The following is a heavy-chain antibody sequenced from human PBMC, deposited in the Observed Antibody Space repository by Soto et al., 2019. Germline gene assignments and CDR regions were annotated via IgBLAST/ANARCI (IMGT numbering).Heavy chain of an antibody. Sequence: PSETLSLTCTVSGGSISSGDYYWSWIRQPPGKGLEWIGYIYYSGSTYYNPSLKSRVTISVDTSKNQFSLKLSSVTAADTAVYYCARDDTSSRTMDVWGQGTTVTVSS. J-gene: IGHJ6*02. CDR3: ARDDTSSRTMDV. CDR1: GGSISSGDYY. V-gene: IGHV4-30-4*01. CDR2: IYYSGST. D-gene: IGHD2-2*01.